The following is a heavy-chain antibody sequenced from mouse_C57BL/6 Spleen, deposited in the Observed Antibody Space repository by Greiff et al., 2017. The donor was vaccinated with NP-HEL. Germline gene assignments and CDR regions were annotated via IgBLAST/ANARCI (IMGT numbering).Heavy chain of an antibody. Sequence: EVQLVESGGDLVKPGGSLKLSCAASGFTFSSYGMSWVRQTPDKRLEWVATISSGGSYTNYPDSVKGRFTISRDNAKNTLYLQMSSLKSWETAVYYCARNGYYGVHAYWGQGTLVTVAA. CDR1: GFTFSSYG. CDR2: ISSGGSYT. V-gene: IGHV5-6*01. J-gene: IGHJ3*01. CDR3: ARNGYYGVHAY. D-gene: IGHD2-3*01.